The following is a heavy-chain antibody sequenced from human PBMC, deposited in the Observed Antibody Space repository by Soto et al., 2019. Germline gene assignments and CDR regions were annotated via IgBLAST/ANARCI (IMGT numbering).Heavy chain of an antibody. D-gene: IGHD2-8*01. V-gene: IGHV3-48*01. CDR2: ISSSSSTI. CDR1: GFTFSSYS. J-gene: IGHJ6*03. Sequence: GGSLRLSCAASGFTFSSYSMNWVRQAPGKGLEWVSYISSSSSTIYYADSVKGRFTISRDNAKNSLYLQMNSLRAEDTAVYYCARENNKGKMLEKIYYYYYYMDVWGKGTTVTVSS. CDR3: ARENNKGKMLEKIYYYYYYMDV.